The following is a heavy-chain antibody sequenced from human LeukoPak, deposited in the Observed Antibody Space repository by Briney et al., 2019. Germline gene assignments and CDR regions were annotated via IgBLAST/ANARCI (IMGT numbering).Heavy chain of an antibody. CDR3: ARDYITIFGVVTSYYFDY. CDR1: GFTLSSYS. D-gene: IGHD3-3*01. Sequence: PGGSLRLSCAASGFTLSSYSMNWVRQAPGKGLEWVSYISSSGSTIYYADSVKGRFTISRDNAKNSLYLQMNSLRAEDTAVYYCARDYITIFGVVTSYYFDYWGQGTLVTVSS. CDR2: ISSSGSTI. V-gene: IGHV3-48*04. J-gene: IGHJ4*02.